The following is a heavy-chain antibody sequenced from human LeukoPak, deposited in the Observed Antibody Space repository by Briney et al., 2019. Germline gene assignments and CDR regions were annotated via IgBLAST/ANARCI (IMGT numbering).Heavy chain of an antibody. Sequence: SETLSLTCTVSDDSINSFYWSWVRQPPGKGLEWIGYIYYSGSTNYNPSLKSRVTISVDTSKNQFSLKLSSVTAADTAVYYCAREGDFWSGYYFDYWGQGTLVTVSS. J-gene: IGHJ4*02. CDR3: AREGDFWSGYYFDY. CDR2: IYYSGST. V-gene: IGHV4-59*01. CDR1: DDSINSFY. D-gene: IGHD3-3*01.